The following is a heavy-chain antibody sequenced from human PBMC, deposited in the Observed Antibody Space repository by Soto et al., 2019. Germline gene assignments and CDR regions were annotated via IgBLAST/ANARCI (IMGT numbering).Heavy chain of an antibody. CDR2: ISAYNGNT. V-gene: IGHV1-18*01. CDR1: GYTFTSYG. Sequence: ASVKVSCKASGYTFTSYGISWVRQAPGQGLEWMGWISAYNGNTNYAQKLQGRVTMTTDTSTSTAYMEPRSLRSDDTAVYYCARGATLGYCTNGVCSTNDYWGQGTLVTVSS. D-gene: IGHD2-8*01. J-gene: IGHJ4*02. CDR3: ARGATLGYCTNGVCSTNDY.